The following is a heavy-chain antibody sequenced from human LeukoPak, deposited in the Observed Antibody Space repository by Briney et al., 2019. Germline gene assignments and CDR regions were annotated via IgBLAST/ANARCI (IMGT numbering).Heavy chain of an antibody. CDR2: IWYDGSDE. CDR3: ATSYGSGSYSVDY. J-gene: IGHJ4*02. V-gene: IGHV3-33*01. CDR1: GFTFSNYG. Sequence: GGSLRLSCAASGFTFSNYGMHWVRQAPGKGLEWVAVIWYDGSDEYYADSVKGRFTISRDNSKNTLYLQMNSLRAEDTAVYYCATSYGSGSYSVDYWGQGTLVSVSS. D-gene: IGHD3-10*01.